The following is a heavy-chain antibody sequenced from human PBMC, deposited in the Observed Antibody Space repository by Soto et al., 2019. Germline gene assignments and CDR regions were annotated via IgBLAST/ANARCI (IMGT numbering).Heavy chain of an antibody. CDR1: GFTFCGYT. CDR3: ARVSCGGDCYFDY. Sequence: GGSLRPSCAASGFTFCGYTMRWVRQAPGKGLEWVSAISGSGGSTYYADSVKGRFTISRDNSKNTLYLQMNSLRAEVTAVYYCARVSCGGDCYFDYWGQGTLVTVSS. D-gene: IGHD2-21*02. J-gene: IGHJ4*02. V-gene: IGHV3-23*01. CDR2: ISGSGGST.